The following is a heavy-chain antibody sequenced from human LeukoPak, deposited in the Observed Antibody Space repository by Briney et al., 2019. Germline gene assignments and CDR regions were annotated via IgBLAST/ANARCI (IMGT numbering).Heavy chain of an antibody. V-gene: IGHV3-30*14. CDR1: GFTFSSYA. CDR3: ARAASSGWSLRLIDY. CDR2: ISYDGSNK. J-gene: IGHJ4*02. Sequence: PGGSLRLSCAASGFTFSSYAMHWVRQAPGKGLEWVAVISYDGSNKYYADSVKGRFTISRENAKNSLYLEMNNLGAGDTAVYYCARAASSGWSLRLIDYWGQGTLVTVSS. D-gene: IGHD6-19*01.